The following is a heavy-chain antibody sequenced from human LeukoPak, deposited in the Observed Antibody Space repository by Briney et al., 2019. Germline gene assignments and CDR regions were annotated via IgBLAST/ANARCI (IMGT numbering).Heavy chain of an antibody. CDR3: ASPLGSGDAFGI. CDR1: GFTFSSYS. Sequence: GGSLRLSCAASGFTFSSYSMNWVRQAPGKGLEWVSSISSSSSYIYYADSVKGRFTISRDNAKNSLYLQMNSLRAEDTAVYYCASPLGSGDAFGIWGQGTMVTVSS. D-gene: IGHD3-10*01. CDR2: ISSSSSYI. V-gene: IGHV3-21*01. J-gene: IGHJ3*02.